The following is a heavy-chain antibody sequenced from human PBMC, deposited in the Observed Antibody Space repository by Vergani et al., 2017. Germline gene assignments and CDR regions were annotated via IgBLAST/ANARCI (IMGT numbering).Heavy chain of an antibody. Sequence: VQLVQSGAEVKKPGSSVKVSCKASGFTFSSYAMSWVRQAPGKGLEWVSAISGSGGSTYYADSVKGRFTISRDNSKNTLYLQMNSLRAEDTAVYYCAKGLGSGDWFDPWGQGTLVTVSS. CDR3: AKGLGSGDWFDP. D-gene: IGHD2-21*01. V-gene: IGHV3-23*04. CDR2: ISGSGGST. CDR1: GFTFSSYA. J-gene: IGHJ5*02.